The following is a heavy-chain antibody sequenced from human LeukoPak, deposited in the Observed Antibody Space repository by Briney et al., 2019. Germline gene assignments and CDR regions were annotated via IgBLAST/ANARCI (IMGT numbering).Heavy chain of an antibody. CDR1: GGSISSSSYY. J-gene: IGHJ4*02. D-gene: IGHD4-17*01. CDR3: ARLWTTVTTRFDY. CDR2: IYYSGST. V-gene: IGHV4-39*01. Sequence: PSETLSLTCTVSGGSISSSSYYWGWIRQPPGKGLEWIGSIYYSGSTYYNPSLKSRVTISVDTSKNQFSLKLSSVTAADTAVYYCARLWTTVTTRFDYWGQGTLVTVSS.